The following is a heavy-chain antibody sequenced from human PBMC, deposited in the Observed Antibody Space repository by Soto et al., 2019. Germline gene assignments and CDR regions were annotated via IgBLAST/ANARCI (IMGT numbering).Heavy chain of an antibody. D-gene: IGHD3-22*01. CDR1: GGTFSSYA. Sequence: SVKVSCKASGGTFSSYAISWVRQAPGQGLELIGWIIPIFGTANYAQKFQGRVTITADESTSTAYMELSSLRSEDTAVYYCARLTRPDSSGYSPGPFDYWGQGTLVTVSS. J-gene: IGHJ4*02. CDR3: ARLTRPDSSGYSPGPFDY. CDR2: IIPIFGTA. V-gene: IGHV1-69*13.